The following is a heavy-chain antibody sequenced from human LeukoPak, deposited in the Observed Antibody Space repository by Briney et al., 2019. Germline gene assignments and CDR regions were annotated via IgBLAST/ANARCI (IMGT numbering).Heavy chain of an antibody. CDR3: ARGDYYDSSGYYYH. CDR2: IYYSGST. D-gene: IGHD3-22*01. V-gene: IGHV4-30-4*08. J-gene: IGHJ5*02. Sequence: PSETLSLTCTVSGGSISSGDYYSSWIRQPPGKGLEWIGFIYYSGSTSYNPSLKSRVTISLDTSKNYFSLKLTSVTAADTAMYYCARGDYYDSSGYYYHWGQGTLVTVSS. CDR1: GGSISSGDYY.